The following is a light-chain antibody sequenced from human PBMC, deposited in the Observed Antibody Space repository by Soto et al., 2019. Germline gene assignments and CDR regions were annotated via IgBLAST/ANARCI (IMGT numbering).Light chain of an antibody. CDR1: QSISSY. V-gene: IGKV1-39*01. Sequence: DIQMTQSPSSLSASIGDRVTITCRASQSISSYLNWYQQKPGKAPKLLIYAASSLQSGVSSRFSGSGSWTDFTLPIRSLQPEDIATYYCQQSFSEFLYTFGQGTQMEIK. CDR2: AAS. CDR3: QQSFSEFLYT. J-gene: IGKJ2*01.